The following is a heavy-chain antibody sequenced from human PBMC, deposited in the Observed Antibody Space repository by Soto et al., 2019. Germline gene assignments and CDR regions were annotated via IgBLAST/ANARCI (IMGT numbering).Heavy chain of an antibody. J-gene: IGHJ4*02. CDR1: GFTFTNYW. Sequence: GGSLRLSCEASGFTFTNYWMTWVRQAPGRGLEWVANIKKDGSEKHYVDSVKGRFTISRDNAKNSLYLQINSLRAEDTAVYYFAREIWCPEYWCQGTRVTVSS. D-gene: IGHD2-8*01. CDR2: IKKDGSEK. CDR3: AREIWCPEY. V-gene: IGHV3-7*03.